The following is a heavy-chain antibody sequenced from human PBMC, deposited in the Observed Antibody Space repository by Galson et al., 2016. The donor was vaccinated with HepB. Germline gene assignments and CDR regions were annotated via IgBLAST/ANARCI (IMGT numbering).Heavy chain of an antibody. Sequence: SLRLSCAASEVTFKNYGMHWVRQAPGKGLEWVAVVSYDGSNTYYGDSVKGRFTISRDNSEHTVFLQMNSLRAEDTAVYYCAKGEYTIGWGPPWFDPWGQGTLVTVSS. J-gene: IGHJ5*02. CDR1: EVTFKNYG. V-gene: IGHV3-30*18. CDR3: AKGEYTIGWGPPWFDP. D-gene: IGHD3-10*01. CDR2: VSYDGSNT.